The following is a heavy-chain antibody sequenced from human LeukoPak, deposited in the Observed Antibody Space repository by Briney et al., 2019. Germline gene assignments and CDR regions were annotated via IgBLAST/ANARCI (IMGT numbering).Heavy chain of an antibody. D-gene: IGHD3-10*01. V-gene: IGHV4-30-2*01. CDR2: IYHSGST. Sequence: SQTLSLTCAVSGGSISSGGYSWSWIRQPPGKGLEWIGYIYHSGSTYYDPSLKSRVTISVDRSKNQFSLKLSSVTAADTAVYYCARAGGSGNIGSYWFDPWGQGTLVTVSS. CDR1: GGSISSGGYS. J-gene: IGHJ5*02. CDR3: ARAGGSGNIGSYWFDP.